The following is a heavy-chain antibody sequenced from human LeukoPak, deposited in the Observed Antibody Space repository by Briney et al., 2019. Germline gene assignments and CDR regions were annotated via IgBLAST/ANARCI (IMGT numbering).Heavy chain of an antibody. CDR1: GFTFSSYG. CDR2: IRYDGSNK. CDR3: AKFGMTTVTYYYYYMDV. D-gene: IGHD4-11*01. J-gene: IGHJ6*03. Sequence: PGGSLRLSCAASGFTFSSYGMHWVRQAPGKGLEWVAFIRYDGSNKYYADSVKGRFTISRDNSKNTLYLQMNSLRAEDTAVYYCAKFGMTTVTYYYYYMDVWGKGTTVTVSS. V-gene: IGHV3-30*02.